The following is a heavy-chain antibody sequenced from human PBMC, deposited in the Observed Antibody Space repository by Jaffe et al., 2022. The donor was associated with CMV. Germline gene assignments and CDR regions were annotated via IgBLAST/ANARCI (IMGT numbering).Heavy chain of an antibody. D-gene: IGHD3-16*01. CDR3: ARRTDGSYSF. V-gene: IGHV5-51*01. Sequence: EVQLVQSGAEVKKPGESLKISCKGSGYIFTTSWIGWVRQMPGKGLEWMGIIYPGDSATRYSPSFQGQVTISADKSTNTAYLQWSSLKASDTAIYYCARRTDGSYSFWGQGTMVTVSS. CDR2: IYPGDSAT. J-gene: IGHJ3*01. CDR1: GYIFTTSW.